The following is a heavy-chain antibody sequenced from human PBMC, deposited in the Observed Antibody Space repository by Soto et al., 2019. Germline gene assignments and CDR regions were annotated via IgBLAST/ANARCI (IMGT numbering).Heavy chain of an antibody. Sequence: SVKVSCKASGFTFTSSAVQWVRQARGQRLEWIGWIVVGSGNTNYAQKFQERVTITRDMSTSTAYMELSSLRSEDTAVYYCAAVTGPRGGGGDYWGQGTLVTVSS. CDR2: IVVGSGNT. CDR3: AAVTGPRGGGGDY. D-gene: IGHD2-21*01. CDR1: GFTFTSSA. J-gene: IGHJ4*02. V-gene: IGHV1-58*01.